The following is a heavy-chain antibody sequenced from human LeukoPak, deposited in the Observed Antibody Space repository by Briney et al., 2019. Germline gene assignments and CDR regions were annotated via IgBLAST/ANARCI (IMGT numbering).Heavy chain of an antibody. CDR2: IYYSGST. J-gene: IGHJ4*02. CDR3: ARLGGWLPDY. V-gene: IGHV4-39*01. Sequence: KPSETLSLTCAVSGGSISSSSYSWGWIRQPPGQRLEWIGSIYYSGSTYYNPYLKSRVTISVDTSKNQFSLKLSSVTAADTAVYYCARLGGWLPDYWGQGTLVTVSS. CDR1: GGSISSSSYS. D-gene: IGHD6-19*01.